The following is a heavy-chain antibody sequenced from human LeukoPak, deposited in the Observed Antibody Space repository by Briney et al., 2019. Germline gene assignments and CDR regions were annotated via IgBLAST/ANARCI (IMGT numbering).Heavy chain of an antibody. CDR3: ARERVRGIVPHDY. CDR2: INQDGDEK. Sequence: GGSLRLSCGASGFTFSSYWMHWVRQAPGKGLEWVASINQDGDEKHYVDSVKGRFTISRDNAKNSLYLQMNSLRPEDTAVYYCARERVRGIVPHDYWGQGTLVTVSS. V-gene: IGHV3-7*01. J-gene: IGHJ4*02. CDR1: GFTFSSYW. D-gene: IGHD3-10*01.